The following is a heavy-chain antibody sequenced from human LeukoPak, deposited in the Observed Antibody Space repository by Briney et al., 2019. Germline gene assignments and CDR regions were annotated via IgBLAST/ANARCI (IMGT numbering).Heavy chain of an antibody. CDR3: ARLGDYGMDV. Sequence: GESLKISCKGYVYSFTSCWIGWVRQMPGKGLEWMGIINPADSDTRYSPSFQGQVTISTDKSISTAYLQWSSLKASDTAMYYCARLGDYGMDVWGQGTTVAVSS. J-gene: IGHJ6*02. V-gene: IGHV5-51*01. CDR2: INPADSDT. CDR1: VYSFTSCW.